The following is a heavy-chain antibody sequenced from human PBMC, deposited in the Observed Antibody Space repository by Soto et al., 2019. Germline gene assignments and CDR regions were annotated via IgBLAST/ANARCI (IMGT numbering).Heavy chain of an antibody. V-gene: IGHV2-5*02. CDR3: AHKGGRGAAMDV. CDR1: GFSLSTSAEG. CDR2: IYWDDDE. Sequence: QITLKESGPTLVKPTQTLTLTCTFSGFSLSTSAEGVAWIRQPPGKALEWLALIYWDDDERYSSFLKSRLTIAKDTSKNQVVLTMTNMHPVDTATYFCAHKGGRGAAMDVWGQGTTVTVSS. D-gene: IGHD2-15*01. J-gene: IGHJ6*02.